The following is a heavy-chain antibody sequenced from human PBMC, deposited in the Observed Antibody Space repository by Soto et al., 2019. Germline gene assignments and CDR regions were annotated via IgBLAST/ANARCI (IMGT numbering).Heavy chain of an antibody. V-gene: IGHV3-33*01. Sequence: QVQLVXSGGXVVQPGXXLRLXCAAXGFTXSXYGMHXVRQAPGXGLEWVAVIWYDGSNKYYADSVKGRFTISRDNSKNTLXLQMNSLRAEDTAVYYCARERPANWFDPWGQGTLVTVSS. CDR1: GFTXSXYG. CDR3: ARERPANWFDP. J-gene: IGHJ5*02. CDR2: IWYDGSNK.